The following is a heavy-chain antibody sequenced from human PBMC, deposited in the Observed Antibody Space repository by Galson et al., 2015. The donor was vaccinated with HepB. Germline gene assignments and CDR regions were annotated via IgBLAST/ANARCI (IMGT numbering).Heavy chain of an antibody. CDR2: ISYDGSNK. CDR3: ASTRWLQSIDFDY. D-gene: IGHD5-24*01. J-gene: IGHJ4*02. Sequence: SLRLSCAASGFTFSSYAMHWVRQAPGKGLEWVAVISYDGSNKYYADSVKGRFTISRDNSKNTLYLQMNSLRAEDTAVYYCASTRWLQSIDFDYWGQGTLVTVSS. CDR1: GFTFSSYA. V-gene: IGHV3-30*04.